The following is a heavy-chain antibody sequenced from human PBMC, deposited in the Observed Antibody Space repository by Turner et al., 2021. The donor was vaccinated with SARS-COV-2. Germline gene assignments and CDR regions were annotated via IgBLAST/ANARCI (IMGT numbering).Heavy chain of an antibody. J-gene: IGHJ2*01. CDR1: GGPISSSTYY. CDR2: IYYSGST. Sequence: QLQLQESGPGLVTPSETLSLTCTVSGGPISSSTYYWGWIRQPPGKGLEWIGNIYYSGSTYYNPSLKSRVTISVDTSKNQFSLKLSSVTAADTAVYYCATETITMIVVANGYFDLWGRGTLVTVSS. V-gene: IGHV4-39*02. D-gene: IGHD3-22*01. CDR3: ATETITMIVVANGYFDL.